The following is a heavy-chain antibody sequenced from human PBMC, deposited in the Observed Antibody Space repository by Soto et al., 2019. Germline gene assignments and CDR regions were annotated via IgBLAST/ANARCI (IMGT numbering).Heavy chain of an antibody. CDR1: GGTFSSYA. Sequence: SVKVSCKASGGTFSSYAISWVRQAPGQGLEWMGGIIPIFGTANYAQKFQGRVTITADESTSTAYMELSSLRSEDTAVYYCARKGGGDYDFWSGYYTRDPWFDPWGQGTLVTVSS. D-gene: IGHD3-3*01. V-gene: IGHV1-69*13. CDR2: IIPIFGTA. J-gene: IGHJ5*02. CDR3: ARKGGGDYDFWSGYYTRDPWFDP.